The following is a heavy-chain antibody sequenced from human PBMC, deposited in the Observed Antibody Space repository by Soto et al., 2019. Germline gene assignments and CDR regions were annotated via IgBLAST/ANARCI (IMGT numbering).Heavy chain of an antibody. D-gene: IGHD1-26*01. V-gene: IGHV1-8*01. CDR1: GYTFTSYD. CDR3: ATVGWDLPWEYFDP. CDR2: MSPNSGNT. Sequence: QVQLVQSGAVVKKPGASVKVSCKASGYTFTSYDINWVRQATGQGLEWMGWMSPNSGNTGSAQKFQGRVTLTMNTSISTAYMELSSLGSDDTAVYYCATVGWDLPWEYFDPWGPGSLVTVSS. J-gene: IGHJ1*01.